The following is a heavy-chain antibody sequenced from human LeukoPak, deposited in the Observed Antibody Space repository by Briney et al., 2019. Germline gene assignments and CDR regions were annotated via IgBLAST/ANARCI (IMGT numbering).Heavy chain of an antibody. D-gene: IGHD3-10*01. J-gene: IGHJ4*02. CDR1: GFTFSSYA. CDR2: ISGSGGST. CDR3: ARGRFGESYFDY. V-gene: IGHV3-23*01. Sequence: GGSLRLSCAASGFTFSSYAMSWVRQAPGKGLEWVSAISGSGGSTYYADSVKGRFTISRDNSKNTLYLQMNSLRAEDTAVYYCARGRFGESYFDYWGQGTLVTVSS.